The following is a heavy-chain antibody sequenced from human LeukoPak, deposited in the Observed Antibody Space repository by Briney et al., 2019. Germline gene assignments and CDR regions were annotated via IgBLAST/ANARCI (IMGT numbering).Heavy chain of an antibody. J-gene: IGHJ4*02. V-gene: IGHV1-2*02. D-gene: IGHD3-10*01. Sequence: PGASVKVSCKASGYTFTSYDINWVRQATGQGLEWMGWINPNSGGTNYAQKFQGRVTMTRDTSISTAYMELSRLRSDDTAVYYCARDFRVVRGVIIDYWGQGTLVTVSS. CDR1: GYTFTSYD. CDR2: INPNSGGT. CDR3: ARDFRVVRGVIIDY.